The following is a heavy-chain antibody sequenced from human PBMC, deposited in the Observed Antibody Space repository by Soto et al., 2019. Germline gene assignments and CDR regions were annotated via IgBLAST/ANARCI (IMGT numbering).Heavy chain of an antibody. CDR3: ARADPRRITMVRGVIIVYWSDP. CDR2: TYYRSKWYN. CDR1: GDSVSSNSAA. V-gene: IGHV6-1*01. Sequence: PSQTLSLTCAISGDSVSSNSAAWNWIRQSPSRGLEWLGRTYYRSKWYNDYAVSVKSRITINPDTSKNQFSLQLNSVTPEDTAVYYCARADPRRITMVRGVIIVYWSDPWGQGTLVTVSS. D-gene: IGHD3-10*01. J-gene: IGHJ5*02.